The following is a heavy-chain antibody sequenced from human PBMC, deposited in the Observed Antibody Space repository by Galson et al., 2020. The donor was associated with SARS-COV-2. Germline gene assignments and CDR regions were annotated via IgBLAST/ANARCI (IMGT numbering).Heavy chain of an antibody. V-gene: IGHV1-24*01. Sequence: GESLKISCKVSGYTLTELSMHWVRQAPGKGLEWMGGFDPEDGETIYAQKFQGRVTMTEDTSTDTAYMELSSLRSEDTAVYYCATDPRRSGGSCYEDWGQGTLVTVSS. CDR2: FDPEDGET. CDR1: GYTLTELS. D-gene: IGHD2-15*01. J-gene: IGHJ4*02. CDR3: ATDPRRSGGSCYED.